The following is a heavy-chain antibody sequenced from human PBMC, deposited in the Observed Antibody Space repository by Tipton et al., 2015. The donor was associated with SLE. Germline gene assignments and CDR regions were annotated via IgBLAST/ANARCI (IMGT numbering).Heavy chain of an antibody. D-gene: IGHD6-13*01. Sequence: SCAASGFTFTSYGISWVRQAPGQGLEWMGWISAYNGNTNYAQKLQGRVTMTTDTSTSTAYMELRSLRSDDTAVYYCARVLAAAGLCDYWGQGTLVTVSS. CDR1: GFTFTSYG. CDR2: ISAYNGNT. CDR3: ARVLAAAGLCDY. V-gene: IGHV1-18*01. J-gene: IGHJ4*02.